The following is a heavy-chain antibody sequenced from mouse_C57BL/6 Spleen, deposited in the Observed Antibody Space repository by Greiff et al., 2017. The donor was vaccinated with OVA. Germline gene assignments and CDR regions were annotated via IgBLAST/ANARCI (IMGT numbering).Heavy chain of an antibody. V-gene: IGHV1-69*01. D-gene: IGHD1-1*01. CDR2: IDPSDSYT. CDR3: ARSDYYGSSRFDY. Sequence: QVQLQQPGAVLVMPGASVKLSCKASGYTFTSYWMLWVTQRPGQGLEWIGEIDPSDSYTNYNQKFKGKSPLTVDKSSSTAYMQLSSLTSEDSAVYDCARSDYYGSSRFDYWGQGTTLTVSS. J-gene: IGHJ2*01. CDR1: GYTFTSYW.